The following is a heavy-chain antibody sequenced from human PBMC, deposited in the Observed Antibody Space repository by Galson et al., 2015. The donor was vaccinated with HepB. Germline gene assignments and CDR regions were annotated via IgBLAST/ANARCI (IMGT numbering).Heavy chain of an antibody. CDR2: IWYDGNNK. CDR1: GFTLSDYA. J-gene: IGHJ4*02. D-gene: IGHD3-22*01. Sequence: SLRLSCAASGFTLSDYAMHWVRQAPGKGLEWVAVIWYDGNNKYYSDSVKGRSTISRDNSNNTLFLQLNSLRAEDTAMYYCARGQDYYESSDYYYGVFDVWGQGTLVTVSS. CDR3: ARGQDYYESSDYYYGVFDV. V-gene: IGHV3-33*01.